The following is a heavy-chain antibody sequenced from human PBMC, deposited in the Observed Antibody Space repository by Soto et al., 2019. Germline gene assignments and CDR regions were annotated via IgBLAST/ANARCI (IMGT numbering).Heavy chain of an antibody. D-gene: IGHD5-18*01. Sequence: QVQLQESGPGLVKPSETLSLTCTVSGGSISSYYWSWIRQAPGKGLEWIGYIHFSGSTKYNPSLNSRVTTEKDTSNNQFSPKLTSVTASDTAVYYCARQYSNAFDYWGQGTLVTASS. CDR3: ARQYSNAFDY. CDR2: IHFSGST. J-gene: IGHJ4*02. V-gene: IGHV4-59*08. CDR1: GGSISSYY.